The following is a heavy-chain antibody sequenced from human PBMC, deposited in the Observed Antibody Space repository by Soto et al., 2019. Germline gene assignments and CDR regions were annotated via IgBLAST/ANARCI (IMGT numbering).Heavy chain of an antibody. CDR3: AKDQVYSSSFFDY. CDR1: GFTFSSYA. V-gene: IGHV3-23*01. J-gene: IGHJ4*02. D-gene: IGHD6-13*01. CDR2: ISGSGGST. Sequence: GGSLRLSCAASGFTFSSYAMSWVRQAPGKGLEWVSAISGSGGSTYYADSVKGRFTISRDNSKNTLYLKMNSLRAEDTAVYYCAKDQVYSSSFFDYWGQGTLVTVSS.